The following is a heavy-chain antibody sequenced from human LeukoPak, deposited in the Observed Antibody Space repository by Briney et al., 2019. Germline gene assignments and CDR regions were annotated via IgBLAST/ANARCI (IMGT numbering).Heavy chain of an antibody. Sequence: PGGSLRLSCAASGFTFSSYAMSWVRQAPGKGLEWVSAISGGGGSTYYADSVKGRFTISRDNSKNTLYLQMNSLRAEDTAVYYCAKVIDGTSSGGFDYSGQGILVTVSS. CDR2: ISGGGGST. CDR1: GFTFSSYA. J-gene: IGHJ4*02. D-gene: IGHD6-6*01. CDR3: AKVIDGTSSGGFDY. V-gene: IGHV3-23*01.